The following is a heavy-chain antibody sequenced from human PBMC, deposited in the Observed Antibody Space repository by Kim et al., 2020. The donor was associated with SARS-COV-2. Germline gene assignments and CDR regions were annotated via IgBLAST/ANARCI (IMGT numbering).Heavy chain of an antibody. CDR3: AKRDCTTASCHFYYFDY. Sequence: GGSLRLSCAASGFTFSSFWMHWVRQVQGKGLVWVSGINGDGSSTNYADSVKGRFTISRDNAKNTLYLQMNSLRADDTAIYYCAKRDCTTASCHFYYFDY. D-gene: IGHD2-2*01. J-gene: IGHJ4*01. CDR2: INGDGSST. V-gene: IGHV3-74*01. CDR1: GFTFSSFW.